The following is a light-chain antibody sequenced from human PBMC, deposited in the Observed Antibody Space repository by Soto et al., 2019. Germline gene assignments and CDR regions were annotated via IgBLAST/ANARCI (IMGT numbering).Light chain of an antibody. Sequence: SYELTQPPSVSVAPGQTARITCGGNNIGSKSVHWYQQKPGQAPVLVVYDDSDRPPGIPERFSGSNSGNTATLTISRVEAGDEADYYCQVWDTSIVVFGGGTKVTVL. CDR3: QVWDTSIVV. V-gene: IGLV3-21*02. J-gene: IGLJ2*01. CDR2: DDS. CDR1: NIGSKS.